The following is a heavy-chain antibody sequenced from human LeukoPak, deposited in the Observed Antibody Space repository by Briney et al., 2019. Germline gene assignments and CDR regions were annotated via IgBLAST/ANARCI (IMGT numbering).Heavy chain of an antibody. V-gene: IGHV3-15*01. CDR3: TTEILKYYDILTDLFDY. Sequence: PGGSLRLSCAASGFTFSNAWMSWVRQAPGKGLEWVGRIKSKTDGGTTDYAAPVKGRFTISRDDSKNTLYLQMNSLKTEDTAVYYCTTEILKYYDILTDLFDYWGQGTLVTVSS. CDR2: IKSKTDGGTT. CDR1: GFTFSNAW. J-gene: IGHJ4*02. D-gene: IGHD3-9*01.